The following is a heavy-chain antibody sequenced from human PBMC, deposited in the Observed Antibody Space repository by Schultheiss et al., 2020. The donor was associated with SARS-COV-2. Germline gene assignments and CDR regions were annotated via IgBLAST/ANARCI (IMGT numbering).Heavy chain of an antibody. J-gene: IGHJ6*02. CDR1: GFTFSSYW. D-gene: IGHD2-2*01. Sequence: GGSLRLSCAASGFTFSSYWMSWVRQAPGKGLEWVAIIKQDGSEKYYVDSVKGRFTISRDNAKNSRYLQMNSLRAEDTAVYYCARDQVVVHYGMDVWGQGTTVTVSS. CDR3: ARDQVVVHYGMDV. CDR2: IKQDGSEK. V-gene: IGHV3-7*01.